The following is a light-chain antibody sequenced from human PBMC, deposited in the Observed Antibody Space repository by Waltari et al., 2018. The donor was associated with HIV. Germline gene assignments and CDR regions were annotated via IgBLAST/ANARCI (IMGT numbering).Light chain of an antibody. CDR1: SSDVGGYNY. J-gene: IGLJ2*01. Sequence: QSALTQPASMSGSPGQSITISCTGTSSDVGGYNYVSWYQQHPGKAPKLMIYDVSNRPSGVSKRFSGSKSGNTASLTISGLQAEDEADYYCSSYTSSSALYVVFGGGTKLTVL. CDR2: DVS. V-gene: IGLV2-14*03. CDR3: SSYTSSSALYVV.